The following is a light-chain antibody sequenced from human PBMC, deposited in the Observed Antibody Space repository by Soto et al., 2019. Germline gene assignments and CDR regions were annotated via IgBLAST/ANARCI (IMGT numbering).Light chain of an antibody. J-gene: IGKJ1*01. CDR1: QSVGSN. CDR2: GAS. CDR3: KQYNNWPTL. V-gene: IGKV3-15*01. Sequence: EIMMTNSPATLSVSQGERVTLSCRARQSVGSNLAWYQQKPGQAPRLLIYGASTRATGIPARFSGSGSGTEFTLTISSLQSEDFAVYYCKQYNNWPTLFGQVT.